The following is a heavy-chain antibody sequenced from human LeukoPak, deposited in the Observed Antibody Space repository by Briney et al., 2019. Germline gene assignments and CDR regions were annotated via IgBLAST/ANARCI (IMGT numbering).Heavy chain of an antibody. CDR1: GYTFTISG. Sequence: GASVKVSCKASGYTFTISGISWVRQAPGQGLEWLAWITAYNGNTNYAHKLQGRVTMTTDTSTSTAYMELRSLRPDDTAVYYCARDAGTTVLDYWGQGTLVTVSS. V-gene: IGHV1-18*01. D-gene: IGHD3-10*01. CDR2: ITAYNGNT. J-gene: IGHJ4*02. CDR3: ARDAGTTVLDY.